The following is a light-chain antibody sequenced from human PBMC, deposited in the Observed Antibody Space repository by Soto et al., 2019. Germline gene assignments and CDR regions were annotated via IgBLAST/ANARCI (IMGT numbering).Light chain of an antibody. CDR3: QQYNDYPWT. CDR1: QSISAW. Sequence: DIHMTQSPSTLSASVGDRVSINCRASQSISAWLAWYQQKPGKAPRLLIYKASTLEIGVPSRFSGSGSGTEFTLTISSLQTDDVATYYCQQYNDYPWTFGQGTKVDIK. CDR2: KAS. J-gene: IGKJ1*01. V-gene: IGKV1-5*03.